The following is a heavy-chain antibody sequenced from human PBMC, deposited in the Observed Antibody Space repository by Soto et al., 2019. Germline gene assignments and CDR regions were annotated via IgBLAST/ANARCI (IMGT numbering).Heavy chain of an antibody. J-gene: IGHJ5*02. CDR2: TYNTVST. V-gene: IGHV4-31*03. CDR1: GGSISRGGYY. Sequence: QVQLQESGPGLVKPSETLSLTCTVSGGSISRGGYYWSWIRQHPEKGLEWMGYTYNTVSTYYDPSVKSRVTIAVDTSKTQFSLKLTSVTAADTAVYYCARDPAPWGQGTLVTVSS. CDR3: ARDPAP.